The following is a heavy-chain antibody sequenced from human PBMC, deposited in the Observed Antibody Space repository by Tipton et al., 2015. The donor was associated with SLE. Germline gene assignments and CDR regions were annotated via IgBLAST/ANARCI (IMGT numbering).Heavy chain of an antibody. CDR3: ARGGPPYGHFLDY. CDR1: GGSISSYY. V-gene: IGHV4-4*09. J-gene: IGHJ4*02. CDR2: IYTSGST. Sequence: LRLSCTVSGGSISSYYWSWIRQPPGKGLEWIGYIYTSGSTNYNPSLKSRVTISVDSSKTQFSLRLTSLTSADTAVYYCARGGPPYGHFLDYWGQGTQVTVSS. D-gene: IGHD3-10*01.